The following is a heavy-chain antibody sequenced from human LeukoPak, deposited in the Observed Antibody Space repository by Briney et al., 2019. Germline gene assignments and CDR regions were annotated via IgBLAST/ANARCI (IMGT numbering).Heavy chain of an antibody. V-gene: IGHV3-7*01. J-gene: IGHJ3*02. CDR1: GFTFSSYW. Sequence: GGSLRLSCAASGFTFSSYWMSWVRQAPGKGLEWVANIKQDGSEKYYVDSVKGRFTISRDNAKNSLYLQMNSLRAEDTAVYYCARDTMRFLYPPGAAFDIWGQGTMVTVSS. CDR2: IKQDGSEK. CDR3: ARDTMRFLYPPGAAFDI. D-gene: IGHD3-3*01.